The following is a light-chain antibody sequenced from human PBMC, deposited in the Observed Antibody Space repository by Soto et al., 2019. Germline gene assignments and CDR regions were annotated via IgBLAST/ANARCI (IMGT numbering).Light chain of an antibody. V-gene: IGKV3-15*01. J-gene: IGKJ1*01. Sequence: EIVMTQSPATLSVSPGERATLSCRASQSVSSNLAWYQQKPGQAPRLLMYGASTRATGIPARFSGSGSGTEFTRTLSSLQSADFAVYFCQQYNNWARTFGQGTKVEVK. CDR3: QQYNNWART. CDR1: QSVSSN. CDR2: GAS.